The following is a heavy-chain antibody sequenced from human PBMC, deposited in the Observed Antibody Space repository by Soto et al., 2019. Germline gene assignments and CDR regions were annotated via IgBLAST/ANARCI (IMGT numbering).Heavy chain of an antibody. CDR3: ARGLDSTYWRMNA. CDR2: IYSGGST. Sequence: PGGSLRLSCGASGVTVSSNHMSWVRQAPGKGLEWVSVIYSGGSTYYADSVKGRFTISRDNFKNTLYLQMNSLRAEDTAIYFCARGLDSTYWRMNAWGKGTTVTVSS. J-gene: IGHJ6*03. V-gene: IGHV3-66*01. CDR1: GVTVSSNH. D-gene: IGHD4-4*01.